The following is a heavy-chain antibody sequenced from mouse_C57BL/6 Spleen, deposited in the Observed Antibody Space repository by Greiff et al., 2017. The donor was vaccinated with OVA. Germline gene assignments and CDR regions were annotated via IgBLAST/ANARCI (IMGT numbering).Heavy chain of an antibody. J-gene: IGHJ2*01. CDR2: INPNNGGT. D-gene: IGHD1-1*01. CDR1: GYTFTDYN. Sequence: VQLQQSGPELVKPGASVKIPCKASGYTFTDYNMDWVKQSHGKSLEWIGDINPNNGGTIYNQKFKGKATLTVDKSSSTAYMELRSLTSEDTAVYYCARRYYGSSYNFDYWGQGTTLIVSS. CDR3: ARRYYGSSYNFDY. V-gene: IGHV1-18*01.